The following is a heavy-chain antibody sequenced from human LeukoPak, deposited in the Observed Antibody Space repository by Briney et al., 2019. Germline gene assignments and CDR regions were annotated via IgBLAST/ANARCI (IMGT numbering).Heavy chain of an antibody. CDR1: GYTFTVHY. CDR2: IKTNNGGT. D-gene: IGHD6-13*01. Sequence: ASVKVSCKTSGYTFTVHYIHWMRQAPGQGLEWMGFIKTNNGGTKLAQKFQGRVTMTRDTSISTAYMELSRLRSDDTAVYYCARDYFSSYSSSWYGAYYFDYWGQGTLVTVSS. CDR3: ARDYFSSYSSSWYGAYYFDY. J-gene: IGHJ4*02. V-gene: IGHV1-2*02.